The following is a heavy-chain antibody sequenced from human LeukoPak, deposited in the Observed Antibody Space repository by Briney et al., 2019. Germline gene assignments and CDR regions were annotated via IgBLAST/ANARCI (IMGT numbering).Heavy chain of an antibody. CDR2: ISGSGGST. CDR3: AKDGPTSGSITMIVVVSWGWFDP. V-gene: IGHV3-23*01. CDR1: GFTFSSYA. J-gene: IGHJ5*02. Sequence: GGSLRLSCAASGFTFSSYAMSWVRQAPGKGLEWVSAISGSGGSTYYADSVKGRFTISRDNSKNTLYLQMNSLRAEDTAVYYCAKDGPTSGSITMIVVVSWGWFDPWGQGTLVTVSS. D-gene: IGHD3-22*01.